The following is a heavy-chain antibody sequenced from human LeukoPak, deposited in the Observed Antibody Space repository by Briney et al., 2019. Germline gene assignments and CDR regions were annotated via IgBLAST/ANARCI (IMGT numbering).Heavy chain of an antibody. J-gene: IGHJ4*02. D-gene: IGHD1/OR15-1a*01. V-gene: IGHV5-51*01. CDR2: FYSSDSDT. Sequence: WVRQMPGKGLEWMGIFYSSDSDTRYNPSFQGQVTISADKSISTAYLQWSSLKASDTAMYYCARGSLSSEQGYFDYWGQGTLVTVSS. CDR3: ARGSLSSEQGYFDY.